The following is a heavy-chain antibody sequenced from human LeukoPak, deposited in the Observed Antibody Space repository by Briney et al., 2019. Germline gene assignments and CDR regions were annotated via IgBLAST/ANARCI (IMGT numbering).Heavy chain of an antibody. V-gene: IGHV3-20*04. D-gene: IGHD2-21*01. J-gene: IGHJ5*02. CDR3: ASIYSLGSWFDP. Sequence: GGSLRLSCAASGFTFEDYGMSWVRHAPGEGLEGVSGINWNGGSTGYADSVKGRFTISRDNAKNSLYLQMNSLRAEDTALYYCASIYSLGSWFDPWGQGNLVTVSS. CDR2: INWNGGST. CDR1: GFTFEDYG.